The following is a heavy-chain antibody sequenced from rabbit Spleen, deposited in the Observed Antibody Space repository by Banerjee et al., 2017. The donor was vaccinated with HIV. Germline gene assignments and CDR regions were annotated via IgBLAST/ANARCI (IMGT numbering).Heavy chain of an antibody. CDR2: IDPIFGIT. V-gene: IGHV1S47*01. Sequence: QEQLMESGGGLVQPGGSLKLSCKASGFDFSNYGVSWVRQAPGKGLEWIGYIDPIFGITYFANWVNGRFTISSHNAQNTLFLELNSLTAADTATYFCARDTGSSFSSYGWDLWGPGTLVTVS. J-gene: IGHJ6*01. D-gene: IGHD8-1*01. CDR3: ARDTGSSFSSYGWDL. CDR1: GFDFSNYG.